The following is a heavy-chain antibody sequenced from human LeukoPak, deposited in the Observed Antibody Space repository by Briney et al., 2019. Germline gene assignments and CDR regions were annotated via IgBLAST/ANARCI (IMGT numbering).Heavy chain of an antibody. CDR2: INPSGGST. J-gene: IGHJ3*02. Sequence: ASVKVSCKASGYTFTSYYMHWVRQAPGQGLEWMGIINPSGGSTSYAQKFQGRVTMTRDTSTSTVYMELSSLRSEDMAVYYCARDYPGWYCTNGVCTGVHDAFDIWGQGTMVTVSS. CDR1: GYTFTSYY. D-gene: IGHD2-8*01. V-gene: IGHV1-46*01. CDR3: ARDYPGWYCTNGVCTGVHDAFDI.